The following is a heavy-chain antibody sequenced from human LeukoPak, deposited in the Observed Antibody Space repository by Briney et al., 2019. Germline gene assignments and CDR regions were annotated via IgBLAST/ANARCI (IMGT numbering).Heavy chain of an antibody. CDR3: AKLFAPGYPRYYFDY. D-gene: IGHD6-25*01. CDR1: GFTFSSYA. Sequence: GASLRLSCAASGFTFSSYAMSWVRQAPGKGLEWVSAISGSGGSTYYADSVKGRFTISRDNSKNTLYLQMNSLRAGDTAVYYCAKLFAPGYPRYYFDYWGQGTLVTVSS. CDR2: ISGSGGST. J-gene: IGHJ4*02. V-gene: IGHV3-23*01.